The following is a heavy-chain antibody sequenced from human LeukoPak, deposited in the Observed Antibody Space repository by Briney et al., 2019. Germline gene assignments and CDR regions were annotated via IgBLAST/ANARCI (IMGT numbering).Heavy chain of an antibody. J-gene: IGHJ4*02. D-gene: IGHD3-3*01. Sequence: ASVKVSCKASGYTFTGYYMHWVRQAPGQGLEWMGWINPNSGGTNYAQKFQGRVTMTRDTSISTAYMELSRLRSDDTAVYYCARTGTRFLEWLFQYYFDYWGQGTLVTVSS. CDR3: ARTGTRFLEWLFQYYFDY. CDR1: GYTFTGYY. V-gene: IGHV1-2*02. CDR2: INPNSGGT.